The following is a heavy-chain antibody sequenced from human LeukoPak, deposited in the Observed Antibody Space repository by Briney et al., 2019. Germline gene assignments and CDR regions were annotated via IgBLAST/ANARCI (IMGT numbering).Heavy chain of an antibody. CDR2: IYYSGST. J-gene: IGHJ5*02. CDR1: GGSISSSSCY. Sequence: SETLSLTRTVSGGSISSSSCYWGWIRQPPGKGLEWIGSIYYSGSTYYDPSLKSRITVSVDTSKNQFSLKLSSVTAADTAVYYCARDPSIAVAANWFDPWGQGTLVTVSS. CDR3: ARDPSIAVAANWFDP. D-gene: IGHD6-19*01. V-gene: IGHV4-39*07.